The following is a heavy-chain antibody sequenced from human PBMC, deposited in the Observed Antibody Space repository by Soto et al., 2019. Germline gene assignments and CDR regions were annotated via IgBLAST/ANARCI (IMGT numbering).Heavy chain of an antibody. D-gene: IGHD1-1*01. Sequence: ASVKVSCKASGYTFTSYGISWVRQAPGQGLEWMGWINPNSGGTNYAQKFQGWVTMTRDTSISTAYMELSRLRSDDTAVYYCARARAGTIDYWGQGTLVTVSS. CDR2: INPNSGGT. J-gene: IGHJ4*02. CDR1: GYTFTSYG. V-gene: IGHV1-2*04. CDR3: ARARAGTIDY.